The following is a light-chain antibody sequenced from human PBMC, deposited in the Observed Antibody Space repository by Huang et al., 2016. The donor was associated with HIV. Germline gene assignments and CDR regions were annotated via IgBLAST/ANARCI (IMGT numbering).Light chain of an antibody. CDR3: QQRASWLT. J-gene: IGKJ4*01. CDR1: QNIDTS. V-gene: IGKV3-11*01. CDR2: DAS. Sequence: EIVLTQSPASLSWYPGESVTLFCRASQNIDTSLAWYQQKPGQSPRLLVYDASQRATGVPDSFTGSGSGTDFTLTISSLESDDFAVYFCQQRASWLTFGGGTKVEVK.